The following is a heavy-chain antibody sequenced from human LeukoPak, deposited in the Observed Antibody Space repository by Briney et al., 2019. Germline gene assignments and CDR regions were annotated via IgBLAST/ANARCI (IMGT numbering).Heavy chain of an antibody. V-gene: IGHV4-30-2*01. CDR2: IYHSGST. D-gene: IGHD4-11*01. CDR3: ARLTVTYAFDI. Sequence: SQTLSLTCAVSGGSISSGGYSWSWIRQPPGGGLEWIGYIYHSGSTYYNPSLKSRVTISVDRSKNQFSLKLSSVTAADTAVYYCARLTVTYAFDIWGQGTMVTVSS. J-gene: IGHJ3*02. CDR1: GGSISSGGYS.